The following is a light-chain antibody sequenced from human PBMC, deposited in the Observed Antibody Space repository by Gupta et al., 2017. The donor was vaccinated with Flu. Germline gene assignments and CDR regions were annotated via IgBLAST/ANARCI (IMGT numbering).Light chain of an antibody. J-gene: IGKJ5*01. CDR3: QQYGNSPLT. CDR2: GAS. V-gene: IGKV3-20*01. CDR1: QSINSNY. Sequence: EIVLTQSPGTLSLSHGERATLSCKASQSINSNYLAWYQQNPGQAPRPLVYGASRRATDISDRFSGTGSGTDFTLTISRLEPEDFAVYYCQQYGNSPLTFGQGTRLEIK.